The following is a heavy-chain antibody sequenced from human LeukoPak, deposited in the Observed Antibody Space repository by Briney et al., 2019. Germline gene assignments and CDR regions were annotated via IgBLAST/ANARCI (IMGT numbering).Heavy chain of an antibody. Sequence: GGSLRLSCAASGFTFRNYAMNWVRQAPGKGLEWVSGISGSGGLTNYAGSVKGRFTISRDNSKNTLSLQMSSLRAEDTAIYYCAKDKGVDTAMPDALEIWGQGIMVTVST. D-gene: IGHD5-18*01. CDR3: AKDKGVDTAMPDALEI. J-gene: IGHJ3*02. CDR1: GFTFRNYA. V-gene: IGHV3-23*01. CDR2: ISGSGGLT.